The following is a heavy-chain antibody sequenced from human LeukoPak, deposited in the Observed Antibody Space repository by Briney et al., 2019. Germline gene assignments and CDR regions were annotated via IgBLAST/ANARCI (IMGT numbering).Heavy chain of an antibody. Sequence: GGSLRLSCAASGFTFSSYGMSWVRQAPGKGLEWVSAISGSGGSTYYADSVKGRFTISRDNAKNSLYLQMNSLRAEDTAVYYCAKSDGYQNFDYWGQGTLVTVSS. CDR2: ISGSGGST. J-gene: IGHJ4*02. CDR3: AKSDGYQNFDY. CDR1: GFTFSSYG. V-gene: IGHV3-23*01. D-gene: IGHD5-24*01.